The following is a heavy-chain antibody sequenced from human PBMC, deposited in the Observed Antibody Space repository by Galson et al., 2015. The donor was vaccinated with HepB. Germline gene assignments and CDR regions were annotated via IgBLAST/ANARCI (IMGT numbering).Heavy chain of an antibody. CDR3: AKPSGRYSSSWHNFDY. CDR2: IWYDGSNK. V-gene: IGHV3-33*06. J-gene: IGHJ4*02. CDR1: GFSFGSYG. D-gene: IGHD6-13*01. Sequence: SLRLSCAASGFSFGSYGMNWVRQAPGKGLEWVADIWYDGSNKYYADAVKGRFTISRDNSKNTLYLQMNSLRAEATAVYYGAKPSGRYSSSWHNFDYWGQGTLVTVSS.